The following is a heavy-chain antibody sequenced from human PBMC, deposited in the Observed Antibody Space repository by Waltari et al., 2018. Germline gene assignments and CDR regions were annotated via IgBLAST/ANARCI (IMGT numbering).Heavy chain of an antibody. CDR3: AKEAAAGYYYYYYMDV. V-gene: IGHV3-23*01. CDR2: ISGSGGST. CDR1: GFTFSSYA. J-gene: IGHJ6*03. Sequence: EVQLLESGGGLVQPGGSLRLSCAASGFTFSSYAMSWVRQAPGKGLEWVSAISGSGGSTYYADSGKGRFTISRDNSKNTLYLQMNSLRAEDTAVYYCAKEAAAGYYYYYYMDVWGKGTTVTVSS. D-gene: IGHD6-13*01.